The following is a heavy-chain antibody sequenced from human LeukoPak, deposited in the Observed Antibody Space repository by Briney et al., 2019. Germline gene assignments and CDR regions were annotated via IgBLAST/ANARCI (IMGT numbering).Heavy chain of an antibody. Sequence: PSETLSLTCTVSGASVTDYYWSWIRQSPGKGLEWISYIHHSGNSDYNPSLRSRVTTSLDTSKNQFSLKLSSVTAADTAVYYCARDRGRDGYLYYFDYWGQGTLVTVSS. J-gene: IGHJ4*02. D-gene: IGHD5-24*01. CDR3: ARDRGRDGYLYYFDY. V-gene: IGHV4-59*02. CDR1: GASVTDYY. CDR2: IHHSGNS.